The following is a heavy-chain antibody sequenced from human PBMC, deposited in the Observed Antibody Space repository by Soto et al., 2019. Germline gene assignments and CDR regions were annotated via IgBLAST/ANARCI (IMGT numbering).Heavy chain of an antibody. V-gene: IGHV3-23*01. J-gene: IGHJ4*02. Sequence: EVQLLESGGDLVQPGGSLRLSCAASGFTFSTDAMNWVRQAPGKGLEWVSAIGGSGGPTYYADSVRGRFTVSRDNSKSTLYLQMNSLRAEDTAVYYCAKESTHNYLTSSDYWGQGTLVTVSS. CDR1: GFTFSTDA. CDR2: IGGSGGPT. CDR3: AKESTHNYLTSSDY. D-gene: IGHD3-10*01.